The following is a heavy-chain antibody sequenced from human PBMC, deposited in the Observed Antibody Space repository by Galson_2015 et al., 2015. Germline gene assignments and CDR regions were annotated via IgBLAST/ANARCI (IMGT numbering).Heavy chain of an antibody. V-gene: IGHV3-11*01. CDR1: GFTFTDYY. Sequence: SLRLSCAASGFTFTDYYMSWIRQAPGKGLEWLSYISSSGNTIYYADSVKGRFTISRDNAKNSLSLQMNSLRAEDTAVYYCARDLEDFSGWNHYYYYGMDVWGQGSTVTVSS. CDR3: ARDLEDFSGWNHYYYYGMDV. D-gene: IGHD6-19*01. J-gene: IGHJ6*02. CDR2: ISSSGNTI.